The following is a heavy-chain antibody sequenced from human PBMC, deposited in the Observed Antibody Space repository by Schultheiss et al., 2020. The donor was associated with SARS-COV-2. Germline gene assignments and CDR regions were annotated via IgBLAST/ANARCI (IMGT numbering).Heavy chain of an antibody. CDR1: GFTFSSYA. CDR2: ISGSGGST. V-gene: IGHV3-23*01. J-gene: IGHJ3*02. Sequence: GESLKISCAASGFTFSSYAMSWVRQAPGKGLEWVSAISGSGGSTYYADSVKGRFTISRDNSKNTLYLQMNSLRAEDTAVYYCAKGIVGATSPLDIWGQGTMVTVSS. CDR3: AKGIVGATSPLDI. D-gene: IGHD1-26*01.